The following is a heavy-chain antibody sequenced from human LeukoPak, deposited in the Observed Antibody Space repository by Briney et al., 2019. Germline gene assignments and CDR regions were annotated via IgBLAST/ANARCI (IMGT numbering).Heavy chain of an antibody. V-gene: IGHV4-59*01. D-gene: IGHD1-26*01. Sequence: SETLSLTCTVSGDSINYYYWSWIRQPPGKGLGWIGYIYYSGSTDYNPSLKSRVTISVDTSKNQFSLKLSSVTAADTAVYYCARDGVGATPLDYWGQGTLVTVSS. CDR1: GDSINYYY. CDR3: ARDGVGATPLDY. CDR2: IYYSGST. J-gene: IGHJ4*02.